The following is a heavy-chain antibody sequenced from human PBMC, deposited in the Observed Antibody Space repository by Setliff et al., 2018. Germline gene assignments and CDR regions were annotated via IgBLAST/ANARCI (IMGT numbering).Heavy chain of an antibody. D-gene: IGHD3-16*01. J-gene: IGHJ6*03. V-gene: IGHV3-74*01. CDR1: GFTFNIYW. CDR3: ARDRQGDGNYYMDV. CDR2: TSRDESTT. Sequence: GGSLSLSCAASGFTFNIYWMHWVRQVPGKGLVWISRTSRDESTTNYADFAKGRFTISRDNAKNTVYLQMNSLRPEDTAVYYCARDRQGDGNYYMDVWGKGTTVTVS.